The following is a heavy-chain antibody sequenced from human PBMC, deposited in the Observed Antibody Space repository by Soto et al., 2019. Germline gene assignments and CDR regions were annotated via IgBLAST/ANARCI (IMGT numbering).Heavy chain of an antibody. Sequence: QVQLVQSGAEVKKPGASVKVSCKASGYSFTTYGISWVRQAPGQGLEWMGWISTYNGDTNYAQKFHGRVTMTTDTSTSTAYMDLRSLRSDDTAVYFCARADVNTYGFSFQDYWGQGSLVTVSS. CDR2: ISTYNGDT. CDR3: ARADVNTYGFSFQDY. CDR1: GYSFTTYG. J-gene: IGHJ4*02. D-gene: IGHD3-10*01. V-gene: IGHV1-18*01.